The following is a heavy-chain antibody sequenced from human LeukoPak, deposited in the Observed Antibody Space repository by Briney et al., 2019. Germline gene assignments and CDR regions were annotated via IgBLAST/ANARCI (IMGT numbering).Heavy chain of an antibody. CDR1: GVTFSSYG. Sequence: GRSLRLSWAASGVTFSSYGMHWVRQAPGKGLEWVAVIWYDGSNKYYADSVKGRFTISRDNSKNTLYLQMNSLRAEDTAVYYCARDPTVTTSYYFDYWGQGTLVTVSS. CDR3: ARDPTVTTSYYFDY. D-gene: IGHD4-17*01. V-gene: IGHV3-33*01. CDR2: IWYDGSNK. J-gene: IGHJ4*02.